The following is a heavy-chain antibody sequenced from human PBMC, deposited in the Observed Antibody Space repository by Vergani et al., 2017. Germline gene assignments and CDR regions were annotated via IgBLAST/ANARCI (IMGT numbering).Heavy chain of an antibody. Sequence: EVQLLESGGGLVQPGGSLRLSCAASGFTFSSYAMSWVRQAPGKGLEWVSAISCSGGSTYYADSVKGRFTISRDNSKNTLYLQMNSLRAEDTAVYYCARGGCSGGSCYIYYYYYGMDVWGQ. D-gene: IGHD2-15*01. CDR3: ARGGCSGGSCYIYYYYYGMDV. CDR2: ISCSGGST. J-gene: IGHJ6*02. V-gene: IGHV3-23*01. CDR1: GFTFSSYA.